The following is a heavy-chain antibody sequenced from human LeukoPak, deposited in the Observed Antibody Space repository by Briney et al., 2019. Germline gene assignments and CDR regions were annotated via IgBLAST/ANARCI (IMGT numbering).Heavy chain of an antibody. CDR2: VHYSGRSGST. J-gene: IGHJ4*02. CDR3: ARRSPRSGWGGSLDS. D-gene: IGHD6-19*01. CDR1: SGSSNSYY. V-gene: IGHV4-59*08. Sequence: KPWETLSLTCAVSSGSSNSYYWTWIRQPPGKGLEWIGFVHYSGRSGSTNYNPSLTSRVTISVDTSENQFYLKLTSLTAADTAVYYCARRSPRSGWGGSLDSWGQGTLVTVSS.